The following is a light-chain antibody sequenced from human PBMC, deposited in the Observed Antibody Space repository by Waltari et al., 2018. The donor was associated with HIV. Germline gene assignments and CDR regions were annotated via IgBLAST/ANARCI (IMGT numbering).Light chain of an antibody. CDR3: LVSYGGAWV. Sequence: QTVVTQESSLTVSPAETVSLSCTSSTGTVTSAYSPTWFQQKPGQAPKSLIYNTSYKHSWAPARFSGSLLGGKAALTLSGVRPEDEAEYYCLVSYGGAWVFGGGTSLTV. V-gene: IGLV7-43*01. CDR1: TGTVTSAYS. CDR2: NTS. J-gene: IGLJ3*02.